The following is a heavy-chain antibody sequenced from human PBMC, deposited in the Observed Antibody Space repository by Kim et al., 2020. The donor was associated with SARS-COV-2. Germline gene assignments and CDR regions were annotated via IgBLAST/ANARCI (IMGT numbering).Heavy chain of an antibody. D-gene: IGHD3-9*01. CDR3: ARELSGIRYFDYYYYYGVDG. CDR2: IYYSGST. J-gene: IGHJ6*02. Sequence: SETLSLTCTVSGGSISSGDYYWSWIRQPPGKGLEWIGYIYYSGSTYYNPSLKSRVTISVDTSKNQFSLKLSSVTAADTAVYYCARELSGIRYFDYYYYYGVDGWGQGTTVTVSS. V-gene: IGHV4-30-4*01. CDR1: GGSISSGDYY.